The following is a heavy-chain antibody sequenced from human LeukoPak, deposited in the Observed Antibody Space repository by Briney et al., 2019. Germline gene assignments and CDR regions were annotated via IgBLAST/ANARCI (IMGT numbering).Heavy chain of an antibody. D-gene: IGHD6-19*01. V-gene: IGHV3-64*04. CDR1: GFTFSSYA. J-gene: IGHJ3*02. CDR2: MSGNGGST. CDR3: ARDAQWAFDI. Sequence: GGSLRLSCSASGFTFSSYAMHWVRQAPGKGLEYVSAMSGNGGSTYYADSVKGRFTISRDNAQNSLYLQMNSLRDDDTAVYYCARDAQWAFDIWGQGTVVTVSS.